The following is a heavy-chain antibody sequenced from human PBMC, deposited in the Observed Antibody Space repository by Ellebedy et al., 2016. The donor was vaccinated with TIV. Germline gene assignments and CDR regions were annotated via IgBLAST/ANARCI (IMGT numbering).Heavy chain of an antibody. CDR2: IDNAGDT. CDR3: TRFEIISGGGYGMDV. D-gene: IGHD3-16*01. CDR1: GFTFSRYD. V-gene: IGHV3-13*01. Sequence: GGSLRLSXAPSGFTFSRYDMHWVRQSTRKGLEWVASIDNAGDTYYPGSVKGRFTISRENAKNSLYLQMNSLRVEDTAVYYCTRFEIISGGGYGMDVWGQGTTVTVSS. J-gene: IGHJ6*02.